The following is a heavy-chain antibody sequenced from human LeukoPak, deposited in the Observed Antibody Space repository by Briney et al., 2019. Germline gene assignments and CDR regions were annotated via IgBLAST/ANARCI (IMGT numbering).Heavy chain of an antibody. CDR3: AKNSGSYQEIDY. V-gene: IGHV3-23*01. Sequence: GGSVRLSCAASGFTFSSCTMSEVGQAPGKGLEGVSGVSGSGRRTYYADSVKGGFTISRDNSKNTVYLEMKSRRGEDTGVYYCAKNSGSYQEIDYWGQGTLVTVSS. J-gene: IGHJ4*02. D-gene: IGHD1-26*01. CDR2: VSGSGRRT. CDR1: GFTFSSCT.